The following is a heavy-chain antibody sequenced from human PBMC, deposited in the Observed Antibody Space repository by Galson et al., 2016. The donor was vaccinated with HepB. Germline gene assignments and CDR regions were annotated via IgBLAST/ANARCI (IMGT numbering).Heavy chain of an antibody. CDR2: IYYSGST. J-gene: IGHJ4*02. V-gene: IGHV4-61*01. CDR1: GDSVSSSSYY. Sequence: SETLSLTCTVSGDSVSSSSYYWSWIRQTPGEGLEWIGHIYYSGSTNYNPSLKSRVTISIDTSKNQFSRNVSSVTAAYSAVYYCARGLALVKVSTRFDYWGQGTLVTVSA. D-gene: IGHD5/OR15-5a*01. CDR3: ARGLALVKVSTRFDY.